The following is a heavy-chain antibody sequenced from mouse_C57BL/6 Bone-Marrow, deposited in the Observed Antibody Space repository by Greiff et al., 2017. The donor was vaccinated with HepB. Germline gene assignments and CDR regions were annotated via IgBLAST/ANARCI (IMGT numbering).Heavy chain of an antibody. CDR1: GYTFTSYW. Sequence: QVQLQQPGTELVKPGASVKLSCKASGYTFTSYWMYWVKQRPGQGLEWIGNINPSNGGTNYNEKFKSKATLTVDKSSSTAYMQLSSLTSEDSAVYYCANLITTYWYFDVWGTGTTVTVSS. J-gene: IGHJ1*03. CDR2: INPSNGGT. D-gene: IGHD1-1*01. V-gene: IGHV1-53*01. CDR3: ANLITTYWYFDV.